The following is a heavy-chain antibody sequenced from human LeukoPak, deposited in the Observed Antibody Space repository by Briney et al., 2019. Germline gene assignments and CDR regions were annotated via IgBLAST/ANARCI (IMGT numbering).Heavy chain of an antibody. CDR1: GFIFTRYW. V-gene: IGHV3-7*01. CDR3: VRYGAGYYYSGAESDAFDL. J-gene: IGHJ3*01. CDR2: IQRVGSEK. Sequence: GGSLRLSCAASGFIFTRYWMIWVRQAGGKGLQWVGNIQRVGSEKYYVDSLKGGFTISSENARNSLYLQMNSLRAEDTGVYYCVRYGAGYYYSGAESDAFDLWGRGSLVTVSS. D-gene: IGHD3-22*01.